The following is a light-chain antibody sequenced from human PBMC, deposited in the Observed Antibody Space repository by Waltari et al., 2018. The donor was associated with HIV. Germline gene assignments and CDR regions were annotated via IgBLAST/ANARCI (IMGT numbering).Light chain of an antibody. V-gene: IGKV1-9*01. J-gene: IGKJ1*01. CDR1: QGIATY. CDR2: AAS. CDR3: QQLNGYPT. Sequence: DIQLTQSPSFLPASVGDRVPIPCRASQGIATYLAWYQQKPGRPPKLLIDAASTLQSGVPSRFSGSGSGTEFTLTVSSLQPEDSATYYCQQLNGYPTFGQGTKVEIK.